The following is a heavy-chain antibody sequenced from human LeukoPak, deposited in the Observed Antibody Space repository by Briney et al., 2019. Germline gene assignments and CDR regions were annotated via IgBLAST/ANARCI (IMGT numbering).Heavy chain of an antibody. V-gene: IGHV1-18*01. Sequence: ASVKVSCKASGYTFTSYDISWVRQAPGQGLEWMGWISTDNGNTNYAQNLQGRVTMTTDTATSTAYMELGSLRSDDTAMYYCARDRSNFWSDYMPYYFNYWGQGTLVTVSS. D-gene: IGHD3-3*01. CDR3: ARDRSNFWSDYMPYYFNY. CDR2: ISTDNGNT. J-gene: IGHJ4*02. CDR1: GYTFTSYD.